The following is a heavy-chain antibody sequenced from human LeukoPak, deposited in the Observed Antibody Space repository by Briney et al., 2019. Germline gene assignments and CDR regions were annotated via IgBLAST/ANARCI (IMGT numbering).Heavy chain of an antibody. D-gene: IGHD4-17*01. CDR3: AREMTTVTTLDY. CDR1: GYTFTSYY. V-gene: IGHV1-46*01. J-gene: IGHJ4*02. CDR2: INPSGGST. Sequence: ASVKVSCKASGYTFTSYYMHWVRQAPGQGLESMGIINPSGGSTSYAQKFQGRVTMTRDTSTSTVYMELSSLRSEDTAVYYCAREMTTVTTLDYWGQGTLVTVSS.